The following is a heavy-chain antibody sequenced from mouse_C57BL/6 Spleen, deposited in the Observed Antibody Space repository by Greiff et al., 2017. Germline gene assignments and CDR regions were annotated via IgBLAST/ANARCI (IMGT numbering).Heavy chain of an antibody. V-gene: IGHV1-42*01. J-gene: IGHJ3*01. CDR3: ANYYDYDEPY. D-gene: IGHD2-4*01. Sequence: EVQLQESGPELVKPGASVKISCKASGYSFTGYYMNWVKQSPEKSLEWIGEINPSTGGTTYNQKFKAKATLTVDKSSSTAYMQLKSLTSEDSAVYYCANYYDYDEPYWGQGTLVTVSA. CDR2: INPSTGGT. CDR1: GYSFTGYY.